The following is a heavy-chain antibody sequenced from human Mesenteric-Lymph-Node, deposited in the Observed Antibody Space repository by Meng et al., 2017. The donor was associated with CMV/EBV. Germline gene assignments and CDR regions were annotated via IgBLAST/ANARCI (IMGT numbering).Heavy chain of an antibody. Sequence: GSLRLSCVVYGGSFSDYYWTWIRQPPGKGLEWIGEINHSGSTNYNPSLKSRVTISVDTSKNQFSLKLSSVTAADTAVYYCASLRTYSYGWYNWFDPWGQGTLVTVSS. V-gene: IGHV4-34*01. J-gene: IGHJ5*02. CDR1: GGSFSDYY. CDR3: ASLRTYSYGWYNWFDP. CDR2: INHSGST. D-gene: IGHD5-18*01.